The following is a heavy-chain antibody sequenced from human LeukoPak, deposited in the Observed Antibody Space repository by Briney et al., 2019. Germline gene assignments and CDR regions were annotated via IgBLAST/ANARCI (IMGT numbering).Heavy chain of an antibody. CDR1: GGSISSSDYY. J-gene: IGHJ6*02. CDR2: IYYGGST. D-gene: IGHD3-3*01. CDR3: ARRPYYDFWSGYYLHYYYYYGMDV. Sequence: PSETLSLTCTVSGGSISSSDYYWGWIRQPPGKGLEWIGSIYYGGSTYYNPSLKSRVTISVDTSKNQFSLKLSSVTAADTAVYYCARRPYYDFWSGYYLHYYYYYGMDVWGQGTTVTVSS. V-gene: IGHV4-39*01.